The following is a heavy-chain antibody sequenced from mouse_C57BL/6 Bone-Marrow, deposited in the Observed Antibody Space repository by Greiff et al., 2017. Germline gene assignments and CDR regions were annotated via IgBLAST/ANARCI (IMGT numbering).Heavy chain of an antibody. CDR1: GFTFSDYY. CDR2: ISNGGGST. J-gene: IGHJ3*01. Sequence: EVQLQESGGGLVQPGGSLKLSCAASGFTFSDYYMYWVRQTPEKRLEWVAYISNGGGSTYYPDTVKGRFTISRDNAKNTLYLQMSRLKSEDTAMYYCARHEVTTGFAYWGQGTLVTVSA. CDR3: ARHEVTTGFAY. V-gene: IGHV5-12*01. D-gene: IGHD2-2*01.